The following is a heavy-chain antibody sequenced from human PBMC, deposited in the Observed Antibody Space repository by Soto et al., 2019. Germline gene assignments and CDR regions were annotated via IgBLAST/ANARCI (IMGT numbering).Heavy chain of an antibody. J-gene: IGHJ4*02. CDR1: GFTVSSNY. D-gene: IGHD6-19*01. Sequence: EVQLVESGGGLIQPGGSLRLSCAASGFTVSSNYMNWVRQAPGKGLEWVSVLFSGGNTYYADSVEGRFTISRDNSKNTLHLQRNSLRAEDTAVYYCTREAGAGWTFDYWGQGTLVTVSS. V-gene: IGHV3-53*01. CDR2: LFSGGNT. CDR3: TREAGAGWTFDY.